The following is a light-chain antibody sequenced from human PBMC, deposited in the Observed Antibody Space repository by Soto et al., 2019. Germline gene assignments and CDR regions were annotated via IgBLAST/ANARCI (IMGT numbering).Light chain of an antibody. J-gene: IGLJ2*01. CDR2: YDS. Sequence: SYELTQPPSVSVAPGKTARITCGGNNIGSKRVHWYQQKPGQAPVLVIYYDSDRPSGIPERFAGSNSGNTATLTISRVEAGDEADYYCQALDSSSDHVVVGGGTKLTVL. CDR3: QALDSSSDHVV. CDR1: NIGSKR. V-gene: IGLV3-21*04.